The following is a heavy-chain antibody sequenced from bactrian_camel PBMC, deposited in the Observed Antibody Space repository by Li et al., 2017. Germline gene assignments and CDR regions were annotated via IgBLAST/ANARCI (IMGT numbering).Heavy chain of an antibody. V-gene: IGHV3S53*01. CDR1: GYTGGSNA. CDR2: IAGAGNP. J-gene: IGHJ4*01. D-gene: IGHD3*01. Sequence: HVQLVESGGGSVQAGGSLRLACTASGYTGGSNAVGWFRQAPGKEREGVASIAGAGNPAYVDAVKGRFTISKDNAHNTLILQMNNMKPQDTGLYYCAVAYVSGYCPLGPSEYSYWGQGTQVTVS. CDR3: AVAYVSGYCPLGPSEYSY.